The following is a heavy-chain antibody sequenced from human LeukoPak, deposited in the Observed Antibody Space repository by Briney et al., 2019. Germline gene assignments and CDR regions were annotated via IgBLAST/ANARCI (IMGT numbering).Heavy chain of an antibody. Sequence: PSETLSLNCTVAGGSIISYYWSWIRHPAGKGVVWIWRIYTSESTNYNPSLKSRVTMSVDTSKNQFSLKLSSVTAADTAVYYCARERYCSSTSCPGPYYYYMDVWGKGPTVTVSS. CDR3: ARERYCSSTSCPGPYYYYMDV. CDR2: IYTSEST. V-gene: IGHV4-4*07. J-gene: IGHJ6*03. D-gene: IGHD2-2*01. CDR1: GGSIISYY.